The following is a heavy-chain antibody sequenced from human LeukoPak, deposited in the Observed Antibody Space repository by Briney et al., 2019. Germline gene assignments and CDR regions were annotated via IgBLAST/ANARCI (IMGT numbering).Heavy chain of an antibody. D-gene: IGHD3-10*01. J-gene: IGHJ5*02. Sequence: PSETLSLTCTVSGGSISSGDYYWTWIRQPPGKGLEWLGHIYYSGATYYNPSLKSRVTISVDTSKNQFSLKLSSVTAADTAVYYCARSSGYYGSGSYVDPWGQGTLVTVSS. V-gene: IGHV4-30-4*01. CDR1: GGSISSGDYY. CDR2: IYYSGAT. CDR3: ARSSGYYGSGSYVDP.